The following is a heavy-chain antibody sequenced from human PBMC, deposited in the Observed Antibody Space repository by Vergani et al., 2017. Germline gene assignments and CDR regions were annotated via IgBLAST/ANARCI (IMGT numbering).Heavy chain of an antibody. Sequence: QVQLVQSGAEVKKPGASVKVSCKASGYTFTSYGISWVRQAPGQGLEWMGWISAYNGNTNYAQKLQGRVTMTTDTSTSTAYMELRSLRSDDTAVYYCARARYYYDSSGYYYDYFDYWGQGTLVTVSS. CDR3: ARARYYYDSSGYYYDYFDY. J-gene: IGHJ4*02. CDR2: ISAYNGNT. V-gene: IGHV1-18*01. D-gene: IGHD3-22*01. CDR1: GYTFTSYG.